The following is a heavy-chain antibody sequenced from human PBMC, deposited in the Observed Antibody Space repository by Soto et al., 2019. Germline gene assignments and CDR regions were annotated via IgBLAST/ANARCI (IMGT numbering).Heavy chain of an antibody. CDR3: ARGKGGYSALEFDY. J-gene: IGHJ4*02. V-gene: IGHV3-48*03. Sequence: GSLRLSCVASGFTFSGYEMNWVRRAPGKGLEWVSYISSSGTSVYYADSVKGRFTMSRDNAKKSLYLQMSSLRADDTAVYYCARGKGGYSALEFDYWGQGALVAVSS. D-gene: IGHD5-18*01. CDR2: ISSSGTSV. CDR1: GFTFSGYE.